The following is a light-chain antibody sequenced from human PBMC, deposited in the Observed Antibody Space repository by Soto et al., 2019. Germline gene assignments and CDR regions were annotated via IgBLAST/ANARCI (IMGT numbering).Light chain of an antibody. J-gene: IGKJ5*01. Sequence: DIQMPQSPSTLSASVGDTVTITCRASQSISRWLAWYQQKPGKAPKILISDASILENGVPSRFSGTGSGTEFTLTISNLRPDDFATYFCQQYNSFSLITFGQGTRLEIK. CDR3: QQYNSFSLIT. V-gene: IGKV1-5*01. CDR2: DAS. CDR1: QSISRW.